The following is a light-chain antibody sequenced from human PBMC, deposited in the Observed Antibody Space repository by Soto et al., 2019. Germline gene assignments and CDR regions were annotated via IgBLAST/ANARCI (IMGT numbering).Light chain of an antibody. V-gene: IGKV3-20*01. CDR1: QGVSSN. CDR2: GAY. Sequence: ELPSTQSSGTLSHSPGPIHTLSCSASQGVSSNLAWYQQKPGQAPRLIIYGAYSRATGIQDRFSGSGSGTDFTLTIRRLEPEDFAVYYCKKYGSSHRTVGQGKRLAI. CDR3: KKYGSSHRT. J-gene: IGKJ5*01.